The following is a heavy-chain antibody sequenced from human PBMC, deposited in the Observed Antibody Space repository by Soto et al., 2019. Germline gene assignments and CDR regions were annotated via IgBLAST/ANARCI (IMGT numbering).Heavy chain of an antibody. D-gene: IGHD3-22*01. V-gene: IGHV1-18*01. CDR2: ISAYNGNT. CDR1: GYTFTSYG. CDR3: ARVEYYYDSSGYPSDY. Sequence: ASVKVSCKASGYTFTSYGISWVRQAPGQGLGWMGWISAYNGNTNYAQKLQGRVTMTTDTSTSTAYMELRSLRSDDTAVYYCARVEYYYDSSGYPSDYWGQGTLVTVSS. J-gene: IGHJ4*02.